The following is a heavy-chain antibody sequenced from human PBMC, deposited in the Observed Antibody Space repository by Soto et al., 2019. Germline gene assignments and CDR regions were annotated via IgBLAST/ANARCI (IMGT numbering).Heavy chain of an antibody. CDR1: RFTFSTYS. D-gene: IGHD3-22*01. J-gene: IGHJ2*01. CDR3: AREMSTMILGGYFDL. V-gene: IGHV3-30-3*01. CDR2: ISHDGHHI. Sequence: QVQLVESGGGVVQPGRSLRLSCAASRFTFSTYSMHWVRQAPGKGLEWVAVISHDGHHIYYADSVKGRFTISRDNSKNTLYLQTSSLRAEDTAVYYCAREMSTMILGGYFDLWGRGTLVIVSS.